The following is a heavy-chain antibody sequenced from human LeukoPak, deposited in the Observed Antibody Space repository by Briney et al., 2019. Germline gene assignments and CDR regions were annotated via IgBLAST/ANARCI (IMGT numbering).Heavy chain of an antibody. CDR1: GFTVSSNF. D-gene: IGHD3-22*01. CDR2: INSRGGT. V-gene: IGHV3-53*01. CDR3: ARKTDSSGSGDY. J-gene: IGHJ4*02. Sequence: GGSLRLSCAASGFTVSSNFKSWVRQAPGKGLEWVSVINSRGGTYYADSVQGRFTISRDASKNTLFFQMNSLRADDTAVYYCARKTDSSGSGDYWGQGTLVTVSS.